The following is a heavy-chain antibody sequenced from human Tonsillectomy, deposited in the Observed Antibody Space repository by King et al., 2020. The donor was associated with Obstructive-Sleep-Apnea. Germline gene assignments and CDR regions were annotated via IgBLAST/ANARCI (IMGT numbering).Heavy chain of an antibody. CDR1: GGSISSSSYY. V-gene: IGHV4-39*07. CDR3: ARAERYSYGWGGGDY. CDR2: IYYSGST. Sequence: QLQESGPGLVKPSETLSLTCTVSGGSISSSSYYWGWIRQPPGKGLEWIGSIYYSGSTYYNPSLKSRVTISVDTSKNQFSLKLSSVTAADTAVYYCARAERYSYGWGGGDYWGQGTLVTVSS. J-gene: IGHJ4*02. D-gene: IGHD5-18*01.